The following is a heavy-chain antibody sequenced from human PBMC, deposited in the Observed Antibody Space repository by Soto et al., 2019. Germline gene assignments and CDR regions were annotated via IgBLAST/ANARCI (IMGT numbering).Heavy chain of an antibody. Sequence: GASVKVSCKASGYTFTGYYMHWVRQAPGQGLEWMGWINPNSGGTNYAQKFQGRVTMTRDTSISTAYMELSRLRSDDTAVYYCARSLLNVILPLGYWGQGTLVTVSS. J-gene: IGHJ4*02. CDR1: GYTFTGYY. CDR2: INPNSGGT. D-gene: IGHD3-3*02. V-gene: IGHV1-2*02. CDR3: ARSLLNVILPLGY.